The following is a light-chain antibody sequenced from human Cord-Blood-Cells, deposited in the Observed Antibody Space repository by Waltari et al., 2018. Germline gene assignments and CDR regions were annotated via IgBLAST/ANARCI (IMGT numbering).Light chain of an antibody. CDR3: AAWDDSLSGSWV. CDR2: RNN. J-gene: IGLJ3*02. V-gene: IGLV1-47*01. CDR1: SSNIGRNY. Sequence: QSVLTQPPSASGTPGQRVTISCSGSSSNIGRNYVYWYQQLPGTAPKLLIYRNNRRPSGVPDRVSGSKSGTSASLAISGFRSEDEADYYCAAWDDSLSGSWVFGGVTKLSVL.